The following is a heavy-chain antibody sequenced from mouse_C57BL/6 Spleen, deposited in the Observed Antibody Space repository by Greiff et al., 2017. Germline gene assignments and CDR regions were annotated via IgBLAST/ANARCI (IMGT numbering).Heavy chain of an antibody. CDR2: IYPVSGET. CDR3: ASTVVGGAMDY. CDR1: GYTFTDHI. J-gene: IGHJ4*01. Sequence: QVHVKQSGAELASPGASVTLSCKASGYTFTDHIMNWVKKRPGQGLEWIGRIYPVSGETNYNQKFMGKATFSVDRSSSTVYMVLNSLTSEDPAVYYCASTVVGGAMDYWGQGTSVTVSS. V-gene: IGHV1-11*01. D-gene: IGHD1-1*01.